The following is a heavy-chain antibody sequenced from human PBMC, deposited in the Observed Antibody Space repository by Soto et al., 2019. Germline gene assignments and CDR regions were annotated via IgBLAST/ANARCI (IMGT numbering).Heavy chain of an antibody. CDR1: GYNFTSHG. Sequence: QVQLVQSGAEVKKPGASVKVSCKASGYNFTSHGISWVRQAPGQGLGCMGWFSGYNGDTNYAQTFQGRVTMNTDRSTNTAYMALRSLTSYYTAVYYCARVGRYGDGGYWGQGTLVTVSS. J-gene: IGHJ4*02. D-gene: IGHD4-17*01. V-gene: IGHV1-18*01. CDR3: ARVGRYGDGGY. CDR2: FSGYNGDT.